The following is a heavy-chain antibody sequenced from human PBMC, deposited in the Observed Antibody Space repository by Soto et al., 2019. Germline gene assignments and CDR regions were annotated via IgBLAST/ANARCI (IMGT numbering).Heavy chain of an antibody. V-gene: IGHV4-30-4*01. CDR2: IYYSGST. J-gene: IGHJ6*02. CDR1: GGSISSGDYY. Sequence: SETLSLTCTVSGGSISSGDYYWSWIRQPPGRGLEWIGYIYYSGSTYYNPSLKSRVTISVDTSKNQFSLKLSSVTAADTAVYYCARDRRIFGVVIPNYYYYGMDVWGQGTTVTVSS. D-gene: IGHD3-3*01. CDR3: ARDRRIFGVVIPNYYYYGMDV.